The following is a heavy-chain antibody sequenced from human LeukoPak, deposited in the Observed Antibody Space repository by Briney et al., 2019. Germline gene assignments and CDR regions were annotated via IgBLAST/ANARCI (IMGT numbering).Heavy chain of an antibody. CDR1: GFTFSSYG. D-gene: IGHD3-22*01. CDR3: ARDRGLDYYDSSGFDY. CDR2: IWYDGSNK. J-gene: IGHJ4*02. V-gene: IGHV3-33*01. Sequence: PGGSLRLSCAASGFTFSSYGMHWVRQAPGKGLEWLAVIWYDGSNKYYADSVKGRFTISRDNSKNTVYLQMNSPRAEDTAVYYCARDRGLDYYDSSGFDYWGQGTLVTVSS.